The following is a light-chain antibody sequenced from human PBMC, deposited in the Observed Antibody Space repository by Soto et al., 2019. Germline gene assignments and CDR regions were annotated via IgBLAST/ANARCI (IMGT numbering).Light chain of an antibody. CDR1: QRVTSGY. CDR3: QHYGSSRWT. V-gene: IGKV3-20*01. CDR2: GAS. J-gene: IGKJ1*01. Sequence: EMVLTQSPGTLSLSPGERATLSCRASQRVTSGYLAWYQQKRGQAPRLLIYGASSRATGIADRFSGSGSGTDFTLTISRLEPEDSAVYYCQHYGSSRWTFGQGTKVEIK.